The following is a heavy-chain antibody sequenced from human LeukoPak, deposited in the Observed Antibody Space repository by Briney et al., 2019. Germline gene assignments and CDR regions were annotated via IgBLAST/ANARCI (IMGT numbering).Heavy chain of an antibody. V-gene: IGHV3-30*02. Sequence: PGGSLRLSCAASGFTFSSYGMHWVRQAPGKGLEWVAFIRYDGSNKYYADSVKGRFTISRDNSKNTLYLQMNSLRAEDTAVYYCAKAELDGWELPSYYFDYWGQGTLVTVSS. CDR1: GFTFSSYG. CDR2: IRYDGSNK. D-gene: IGHD1-26*01. J-gene: IGHJ4*02. CDR3: AKAELDGWELPSYYFDY.